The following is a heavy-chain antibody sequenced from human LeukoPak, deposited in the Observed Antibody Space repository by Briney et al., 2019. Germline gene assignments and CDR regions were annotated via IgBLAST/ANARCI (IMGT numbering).Heavy chain of an antibody. CDR1: GFTFSNFW. CDR2: VNEDGSRT. J-gene: IGHJ4*02. Sequence: GGPLRLSCAGSGFTFSNFWVHWVRQAPGKGLVWVSRVNEDGSRTDYADFVQGRFSISRDNAKNRLYLQMNSLTVEDTAVYYCARSMSGRYDFWGQGTLVTVSS. V-gene: IGHV3-74*01. CDR3: ARSMSGRYDF. D-gene: IGHD1-26*01.